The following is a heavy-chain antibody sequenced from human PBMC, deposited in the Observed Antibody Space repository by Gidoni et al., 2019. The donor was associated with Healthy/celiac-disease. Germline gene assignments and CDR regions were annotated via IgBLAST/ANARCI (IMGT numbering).Heavy chain of an antibody. V-gene: IGHV3-7*03. D-gene: IGHD1-26*01. CDR2: IKQDGSEK. CDR3: ARDFVGATTDDAFDI. CDR1: GFTFSSYW. Sequence: EVQLVVSGGGLVQPGGSLRPSCAASGFTFSSYWMSWVRQSPGKGLEWVPNIKQDGSEKYYVDSVKGRFTISRDNAKNSLYLQMNSLRAEDTAVYYCARDFVGATTDDAFDIWGQGTMVTVSS. J-gene: IGHJ3*02.